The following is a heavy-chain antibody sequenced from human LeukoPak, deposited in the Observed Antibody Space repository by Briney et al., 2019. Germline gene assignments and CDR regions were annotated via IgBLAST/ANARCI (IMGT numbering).Heavy chain of an antibody. CDR2: IYHTGTT. CDR3: ARGTGSYSSSADY. CDR1: GYSISTAYY. Sequence: PSETLSLTCTVSGYSISTAYYWSWIRQPPGKGLEWIGTIYHTGTTYYNPSLKSRVTISVDTSKNQFSLRLSSVTAADPAVYYCARGTGSYSSSADYWGQGTLVTVSS. J-gene: IGHJ4*02. V-gene: IGHV4-38-2*02. D-gene: IGHD6-6*01.